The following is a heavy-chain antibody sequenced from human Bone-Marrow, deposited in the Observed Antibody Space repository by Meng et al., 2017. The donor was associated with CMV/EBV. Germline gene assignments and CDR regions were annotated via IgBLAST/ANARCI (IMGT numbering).Heavy chain of an antibody. CDR3: ARSPRRWLRLYYFDY. D-gene: IGHD5-12*01. Sequence: ESLKISCAASGFTLSNNYMNWVRQPPGKGLEWIGEINHSGSTNYNPSLKSRVTISVDTSKNQFSLKLSSVTAADTAVYYCARSPRRWLRLYYFDYWGQGTLVTVSS. V-gene: IGHV4-34*01. J-gene: IGHJ4*02. CDR2: INHSGST. CDR1: GFTLSNNY.